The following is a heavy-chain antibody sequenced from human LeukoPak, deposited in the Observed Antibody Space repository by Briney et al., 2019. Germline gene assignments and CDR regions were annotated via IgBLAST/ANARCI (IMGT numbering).Heavy chain of an antibody. CDR3: ARDPRFSPFDN. CDR2: IHQSGYT. CDR1: GYPISSGFY. Sequence: PSETLSLTCSVSGYPISSGFYWGWIRQPPGKGLEWIGSIHQSGYTYYNASLMSRVTISVDTSKNQFSLNLRSVAAADTAVYYCARDPRFSPFDNWGQGTLVTVSP. V-gene: IGHV4-38-2*02. J-gene: IGHJ4*02.